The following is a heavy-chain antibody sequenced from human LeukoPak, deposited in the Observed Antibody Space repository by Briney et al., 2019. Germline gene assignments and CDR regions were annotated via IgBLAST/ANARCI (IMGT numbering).Heavy chain of an antibody. CDR2: IIPIFGTA. J-gene: IGHJ4*02. D-gene: IGHD3-10*01. CDR3: ARARGWDGSGSYYIPYYFDY. Sequence: VASVKVSCKASGGAFSSYAISWVRQAPGQGLEWMGGIIPIFGTANYAQKFQGRVTITADESTSTAYMELSSLRSEDTAVYYRARARGWDGSGSYYIPYYFDYWGQGTLVTVSS. CDR1: GGAFSSYA. V-gene: IGHV1-69*01.